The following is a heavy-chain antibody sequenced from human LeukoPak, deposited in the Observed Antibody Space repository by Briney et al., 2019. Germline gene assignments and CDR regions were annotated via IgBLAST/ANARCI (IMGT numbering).Heavy chain of an antibody. CDR2: IIPIFGTA. CDR3: AVTTYYYDSSGYGFDY. Sequence: GASVKVSCKASGGTFSSYAISWVRQAPGQGLEWMGGIIPIFGTANYAQKFQGRVTITADESTSTAYMELSSLRSEDTAVYYCAVTTYYYDSSGYGFDYWGQGTPVTVSS. V-gene: IGHV1-69*13. J-gene: IGHJ4*02. D-gene: IGHD3-22*01. CDR1: GGTFSSYA.